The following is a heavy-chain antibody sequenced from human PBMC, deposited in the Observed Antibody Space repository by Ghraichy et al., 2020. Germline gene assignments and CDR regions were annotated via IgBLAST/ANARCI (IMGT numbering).Heavy chain of an antibody. J-gene: IGHJ4*02. CDR1: GFTFSSYA. CDR3: AKDRGRYYYDSSGYYFFDY. CDR2: ISGSGGST. V-gene: IGHV3-23*01. D-gene: IGHD3-22*01. Sequence: GGSLRLSCAASGFTFSSYAMSWVRQAPGKGLEWVSAISGSGGSTYYADSVKGRFTISRDNSKNTLYLQMNSLRAEDTAVYYCAKDRGRYYYDSSGYYFFDYWGQGTLVTVSS.